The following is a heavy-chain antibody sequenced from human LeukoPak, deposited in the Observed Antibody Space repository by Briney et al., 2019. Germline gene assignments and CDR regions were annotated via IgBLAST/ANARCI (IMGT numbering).Heavy chain of an antibody. Sequence: SETLSLTCTVSGGSIGNNYWSWIRQPPGKGLEWIGYIYYSGSTNYNPSLKSRVTISVDKSKNQFSLKLSSVTAADTAVYYCARDSYYDSSGPPYYFDYWGQGTLVTVSS. V-gene: IGHV4-59*12. CDR1: GGSIGNNY. D-gene: IGHD3-22*01. CDR2: IYYSGST. CDR3: ARDSYYDSSGPPYYFDY. J-gene: IGHJ4*02.